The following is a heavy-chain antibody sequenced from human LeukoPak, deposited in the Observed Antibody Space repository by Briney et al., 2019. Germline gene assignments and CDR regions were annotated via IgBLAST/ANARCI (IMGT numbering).Heavy chain of an antibody. D-gene: IGHD3-22*01. V-gene: IGHV5-51*01. J-gene: IGHJ3*02. CDR3: ASSHYDSSGYWSAFDI. CDR2: IYPGDSDT. CDR1: GYSFTSYW. Sequence: GASLKISCKGSGYSFTSYWIGWVRQMPGKGLEWMGIIYPGDSDTRYSPSFQGQVTISADKSISTAYLQWSSLKASDTAMYYCASSHYDSSGYWSAFDIWGQGTMVTVSS.